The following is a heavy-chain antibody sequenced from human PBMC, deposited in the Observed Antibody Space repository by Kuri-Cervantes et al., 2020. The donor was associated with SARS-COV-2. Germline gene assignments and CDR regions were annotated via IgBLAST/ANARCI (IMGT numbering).Heavy chain of an antibody. D-gene: IGHD6-13*01. CDR1: GFTFSNSD. CDR2: VSWNGSRT. Sequence: GRSLRLSCAASGFTFSNSDMNWVRQAPGKGLEWVSGVSWNGSRTHYADSVKGRFIISRDNSRNFLYQQMNSLRPEDTAVYYCVRHKAAAGIVAPDWGQGTLVTVSS. CDR3: VRHKAAAGIVAPD. J-gene: IGHJ4*02. V-gene: IGHV3-19*01.